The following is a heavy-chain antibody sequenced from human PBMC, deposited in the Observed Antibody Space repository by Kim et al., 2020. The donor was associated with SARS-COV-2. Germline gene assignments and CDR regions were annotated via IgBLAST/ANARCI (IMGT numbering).Heavy chain of an antibody. CDR2: IRSKPNNYAT. V-gene: IGHV3-73*01. J-gene: IGHJ4*02. CDR1: GFTFSASA. CDR3: SRHSGKHGDRGFDN. Sequence: GGSLRLSCAASGFTFSASAMHWVRQASGKGLEWVGRIRSKPNNYATPYAASVTGRFTISRDDSTNTVYLQMDSLKTDDTAVYFCSRHSGKHGDRGFDNWGQGTLVTVSS. D-gene: IGHD4-17*01.